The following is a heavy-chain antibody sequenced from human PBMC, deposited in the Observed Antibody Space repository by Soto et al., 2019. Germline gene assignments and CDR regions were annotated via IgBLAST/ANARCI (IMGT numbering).Heavy chain of an antibody. V-gene: IGHV3-23*01. CDR3: AKGSVAVAGTGWFYFDY. CDR1: GFTFSSYA. CDR2: ISGSGGST. Sequence: EVQLLESGGGLVQPGGSLRLSCADSGFTFSSYAMSWVRQAPGKGLEWVSAISGSGGSTYYADSVKGRFTISRDNSKNTLYLQMNSLRAEDTAVYYCAKGSVAVAGTGWFYFDYWGQGTLVTVSS. D-gene: IGHD6-19*01. J-gene: IGHJ4*02.